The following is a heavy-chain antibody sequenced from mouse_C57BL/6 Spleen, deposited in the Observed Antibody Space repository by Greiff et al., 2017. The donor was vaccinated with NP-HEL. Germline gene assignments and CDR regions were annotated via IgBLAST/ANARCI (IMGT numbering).Heavy chain of an antibody. J-gene: IGHJ4*01. D-gene: IGHD2-3*01. CDR1: GYTFTDYY. CDR2: IYPGSGNT. CDR3: ATLIYDGDAMDY. Sequence: QVQLKESGAELVRPGASVKLSCKASGYTFTDYYINWVKQRPGQGLEWIARIYPGSGNTYYNEKFKGKATLTAEKSSSTAYMQLSSLTSEDSAVYFCATLIYDGDAMDYWGQGTSVTVSS. V-gene: IGHV1-76*01.